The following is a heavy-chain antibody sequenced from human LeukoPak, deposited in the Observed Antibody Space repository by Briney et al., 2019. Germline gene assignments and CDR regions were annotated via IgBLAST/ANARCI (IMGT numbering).Heavy chain of an antibody. CDR1: GYTFTSYG. V-gene: IGHV1-18*01. Sequence: GASVNVSCKASGYTFTSYGISGVRQAPGQGLEWMGWISAYNGNTNYAQKLQGRVTMTTDTSTSTAYMELRSLRSDDTAVYYCARALPVGYYDSSGYSPLDYWGQGTLVTVSS. CDR3: ARALPVGYYDSSGYSPLDY. D-gene: IGHD3-22*01. J-gene: IGHJ4*02. CDR2: ISAYNGNT.